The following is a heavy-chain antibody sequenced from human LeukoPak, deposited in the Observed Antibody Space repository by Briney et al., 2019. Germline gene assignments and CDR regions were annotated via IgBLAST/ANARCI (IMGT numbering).Heavy chain of an antibody. CDR3: AREVSEGFDF. V-gene: IGHV3-21*01. CDR1: GSTFSGYS. D-gene: IGHD3-22*01. Sequence: GGSLRLSCTASGSTFSGYSMNWIRQAPGKGLEWVSSFGTRSTSVYHAGSVKGRFAISRDNAKNSLYLQMNSLRAEDTALYYCAREVSEGFDFWGQGTLVTVSS. J-gene: IGHJ4*02. CDR2: FGTRSTSV.